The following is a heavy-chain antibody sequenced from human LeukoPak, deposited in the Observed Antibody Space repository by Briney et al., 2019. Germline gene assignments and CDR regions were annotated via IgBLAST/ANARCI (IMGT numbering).Heavy chain of an antibody. Sequence: SGGSLRLSCAASGFTYSTYWMSWVRQAPGKGLEWVAIINQGGSEKYYVDSVKGRFTISRDNAKNSLYLQMNSLRAEDTAVYYCPPGGGWELAYWGQGTLVTVSP. V-gene: IGHV3-7*03. CDR1: GFTYSTYW. D-gene: IGHD1-26*01. J-gene: IGHJ4*02. CDR3: PPGGGWELAY. CDR2: INQGGSEK.